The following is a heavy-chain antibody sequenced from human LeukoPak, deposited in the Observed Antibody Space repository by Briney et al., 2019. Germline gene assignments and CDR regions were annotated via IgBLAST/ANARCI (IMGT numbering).Heavy chain of an antibody. CDR1: GFTFSSYW. D-gene: IGHD6-13*01. CDR2: IKQDGSEK. V-gene: IGHV3-7*03. Sequence: GGSLRLSCAASGFTFSSYWMSWVRQAPGQGLEWVANIKQDGSEKYYVDSVKGRFTISRDNAKNSLYLQMNSLRAEDTAVYYCARDRRFNEGSSWSDYWDQGTLVTVSS. J-gene: IGHJ4*02. CDR3: ARDRRFNEGSSWSDY.